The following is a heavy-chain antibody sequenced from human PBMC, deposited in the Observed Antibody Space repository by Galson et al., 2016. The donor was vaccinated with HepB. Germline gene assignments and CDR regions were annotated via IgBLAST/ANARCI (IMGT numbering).Heavy chain of an antibody. V-gene: IGHV4-39*07. CDR2: IYYGGGT. Sequence: SETLSLTCTVSGGSISSSTYYWGWIRQPPGKGLEWIGSIYYGGGTSYNPSLKSRVTLSVDTSKNQFSLKLSSVTAADTAVYYCAREPIVGARGWFDPWGQGTLVTVSS. J-gene: IGHJ5*02. D-gene: IGHD1-26*01. CDR1: GGSISSSTYY. CDR3: AREPIVGARGWFDP.